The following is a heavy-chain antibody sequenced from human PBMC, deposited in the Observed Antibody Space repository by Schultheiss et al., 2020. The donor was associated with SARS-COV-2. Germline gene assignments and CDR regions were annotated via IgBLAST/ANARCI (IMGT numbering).Heavy chain of an antibody. Sequence: GESLKISCAVSGGSISSSNWWSWVRQPPGKGLEWVSGISVRGGRANYADSVKGRFTISRDNAKNTLYLQMNSLRAEDTAVYYCARAGVGDFDYWGQGTLVTVSS. CDR1: GGSISSSN. D-gene: IGHD1-26*01. CDR2: ISVRGGRA. V-gene: IGHV3-23*01. J-gene: IGHJ4*02. CDR3: ARAGVGDFDY.